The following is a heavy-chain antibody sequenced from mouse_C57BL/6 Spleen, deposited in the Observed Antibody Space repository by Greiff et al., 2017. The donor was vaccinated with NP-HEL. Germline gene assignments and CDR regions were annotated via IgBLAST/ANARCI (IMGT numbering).Heavy chain of an antibody. Sequence: VQLQQPGAELVMPGASVKLSCKASGYTFTSYWMHWVKQRPGQGLEWIGEIDPSDSYTNYNQKFKGKSTLTVDKSSSTAYMQLSSLTSEDSAVYYCARAYGTWYFDYWGQGTTLTVSS. D-gene: IGHD1-1*01. CDR1: GYTFTSYW. CDR2: IDPSDSYT. J-gene: IGHJ2*01. CDR3: ARAYGTWYFDY. V-gene: IGHV1-69*01.